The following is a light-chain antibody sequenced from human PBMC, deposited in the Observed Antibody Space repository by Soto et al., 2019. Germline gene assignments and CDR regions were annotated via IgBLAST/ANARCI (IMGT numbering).Light chain of an antibody. CDR1: QSVSSSY. Sequence: EIVLTQSPGTLSLSPGERATLSCRASQSVSSSYLAWYRQKPGQASRLLMYGASSRATGIPDRFSGSGSGTDFTLTISRLEPEDFAVYYCQQYDSSPRTFGQGTKVDIK. CDR3: QQYDSSPRT. J-gene: IGKJ1*01. V-gene: IGKV3-20*01. CDR2: GAS.